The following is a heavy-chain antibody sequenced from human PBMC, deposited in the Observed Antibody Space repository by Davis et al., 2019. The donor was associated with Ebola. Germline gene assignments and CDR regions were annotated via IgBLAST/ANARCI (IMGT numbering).Heavy chain of an antibody. J-gene: IGHJ5*02. V-gene: IGHV4-30-4*01. CDR1: GGSISSGDYY. CDR3: ARCIGSYCGWFDP. CDR2: IYYSGST. Sequence: MPSETLSLTCTVSGGSISSGDYYWSWIRQPPGKGLEWIRYIYYSGSTNYNPSLKSRVTISVDTSKNQFSLKMSSVTAADTAVYYCARCIGSYCGWFDPWGQGTLVTVSS. D-gene: IGHD1-26*01.